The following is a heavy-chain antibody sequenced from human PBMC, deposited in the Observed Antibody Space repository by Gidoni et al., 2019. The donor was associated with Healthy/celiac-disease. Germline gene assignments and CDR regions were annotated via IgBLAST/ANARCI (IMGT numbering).Heavy chain of an antibody. V-gene: IGHV4-39*01. CDR1: GGSISSSSYY. CDR2: IYYSGST. Sequence: QLQLQESGPGLVKPSETLSLTCTVSGGSISSSSYYWGWIRQPPGKGLEWIGSIYYSGSTYYNPSLKSRVTISVDTSKNQFSLKLSSVTAADTAVYYCARHVRGGDVVVAEYFQHWGQGTLVTVSS. CDR3: ARHVRGGDVVVAEYFQH. J-gene: IGHJ1*01. D-gene: IGHD2-21*02.